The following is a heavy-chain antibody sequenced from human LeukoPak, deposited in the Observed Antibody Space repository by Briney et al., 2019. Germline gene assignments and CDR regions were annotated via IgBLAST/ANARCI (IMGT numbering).Heavy chain of an antibody. D-gene: IGHD5-12*01. V-gene: IGHV1-18*01. Sequence: ASVKVSCKASGYTFTNYGISWVRQAPGQGLEWMGWISAYNGNTNYAQKLQGRVTMTTDTSTSTAYMELRSLRSDDTAVYYCARGISGYDSGVLCYWGQGTLVTVSS. CDR1: GYTFTNYG. CDR2: ISAYNGNT. J-gene: IGHJ4*02. CDR3: ARGISGYDSGVLCY.